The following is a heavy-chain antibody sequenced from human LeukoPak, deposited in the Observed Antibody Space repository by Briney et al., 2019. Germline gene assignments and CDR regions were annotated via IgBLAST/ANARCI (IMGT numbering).Heavy chain of an antibody. V-gene: IGHV5-51*01. Sequence: GESLKISSRGSGYTFTNSWIGWVRQMPGKGLEWMGAIYPGDSDTRYSPSFQGQVTISADKSINTAYLQWSSLKASDTAIYYCAKSGTSGLRFFDFWGQGSLVTVSS. D-gene: IGHD3-3*01. CDR1: GYTFTNSW. CDR2: IYPGDSDT. CDR3: AKSGTSGLRFFDF. J-gene: IGHJ4*02.